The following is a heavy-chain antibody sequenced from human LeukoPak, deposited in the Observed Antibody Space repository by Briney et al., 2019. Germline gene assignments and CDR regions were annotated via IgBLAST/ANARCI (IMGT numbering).Heavy chain of an antibody. V-gene: IGHV3-11*03. CDR3: ASFPYCSSTSCSSP. CDR1: GFSFSDYY. CDR2: ISSSSSYT. D-gene: IGHD2-2*01. J-gene: IGHJ5*02. Sequence: GGSLRLSCAPSGFSFSDYYMSWIRRAPGPGLEWVSYISSSSSYTNYADSVKGRFTISRDNARSSLYLQMNSLRAEDTAVYYCASFPYCSSTSCSSPWGQGTLVTVS.